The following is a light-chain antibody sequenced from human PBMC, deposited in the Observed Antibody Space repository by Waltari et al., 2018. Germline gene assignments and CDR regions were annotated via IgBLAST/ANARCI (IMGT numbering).Light chain of an antibody. CDR1: QSLLYSSNNKNY. CDR3: QQHYGVLWT. J-gene: IGKJ1*01. V-gene: IGKV4-1*01. Sequence: IVMTQSPDSLAVSLGEGATINCKSIQSLLYSSNNKNYLAWYQQKPGQPPKLLIYWASTRESGVPDRFSGSGSGTDFTLTISTRQAEDVAVYYCQQHYGVLWTFGQGTKVEI. CDR2: WAS.